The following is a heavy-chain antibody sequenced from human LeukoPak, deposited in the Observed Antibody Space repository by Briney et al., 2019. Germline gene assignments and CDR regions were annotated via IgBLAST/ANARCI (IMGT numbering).Heavy chain of an antibody. Sequence: GGSLRLSCAASGFTVSSNYMSWVRQAPGKGLEWVSVIYSGGSTYYADSVKGRFTISRDNSKNSLFLQMNSLRTEDTASYYCAKDPRPPRLRYFDWFSLWGQGTLVTVSS. CDR1: GFTVSSNY. CDR2: IYSGGST. CDR3: AKDPRPPRLRYFDWFSL. D-gene: IGHD3-9*01. J-gene: IGHJ5*02. V-gene: IGHV3-53*05.